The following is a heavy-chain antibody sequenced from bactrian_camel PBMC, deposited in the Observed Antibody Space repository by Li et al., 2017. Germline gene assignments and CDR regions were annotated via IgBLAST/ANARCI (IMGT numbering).Heavy chain of an antibody. Sequence: HVQLVESGGGSVQAGGSLRLSCAASGYAYCRYMMNWYRQAPGKEREFVSAISFDARPSYVDSVKGRFTISRGNAKNTAYLQMNSLKPEDTAMYYCAARVNLWCTLVEADFSRWGRGTQVTVS. CDR1: GYAYCRYM. V-gene: IGHV3S26*01. CDR2: ISFDARP. J-gene: IGHJ4*01. CDR3: AARVNLWCTLVEADFSR. D-gene: IGHD1*01.